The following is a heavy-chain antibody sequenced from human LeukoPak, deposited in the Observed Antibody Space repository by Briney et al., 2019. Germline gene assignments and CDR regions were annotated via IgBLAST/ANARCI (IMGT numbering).Heavy chain of an antibody. D-gene: IGHD3-9*01. V-gene: IGHV3-74*01. Sequence: GGSLRLSCAASGFTFSSYWMNWVRQAPGKGLVWVSRINSDGSTTNYADSVKGRFTISRDNAKNSVYLQMNSLRVEDTALYYCARDLLPSYYDILTGYFRDSPAPFDYWGQGTLVTVSS. J-gene: IGHJ4*02. CDR2: INSDGSTT. CDR3: ARDLLPSYYDILTGYFRDSPAPFDY. CDR1: GFTFSSYW.